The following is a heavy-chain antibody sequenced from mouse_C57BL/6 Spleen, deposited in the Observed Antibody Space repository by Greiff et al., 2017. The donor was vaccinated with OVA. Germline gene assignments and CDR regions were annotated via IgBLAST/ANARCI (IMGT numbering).Heavy chain of an antibody. CDR1: GFTFSDYG. J-gene: IGHJ2*01. Sequence: DVHLVESGGGLVKPGGSLKLSCAASGFTFSDYGMHWVRQAPEKGLEWVAYISSGSSTIYYADTVKGRFTISRDNAKNTLFLQMTSLRSEDTAMYYCAKGYFDYWGQGTTLTVSS. V-gene: IGHV5-17*01. CDR2: ISSGSSTI. CDR3: AKGYFDY.